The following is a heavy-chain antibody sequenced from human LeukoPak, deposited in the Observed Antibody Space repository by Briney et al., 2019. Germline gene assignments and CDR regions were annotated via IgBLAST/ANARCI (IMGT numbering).Heavy chain of an antibody. V-gene: IGHV3-13*05. CDR2: IDTAGDP. J-gene: IGHJ6*04. D-gene: IGHD3-10*01. CDR3: ARGYGSGSYAGMDV. Sequence: PGGSLRLSCVASGFTFSSNGMHWVRQAAGKGLEWVSGIDTAGDPCYPGSVEGRFTISRENAKNSLYLQMNSLTAGDTAVYYCARGYGSGSYAGMDVWGKGTTVTVSS. CDR1: GFTFSSNG.